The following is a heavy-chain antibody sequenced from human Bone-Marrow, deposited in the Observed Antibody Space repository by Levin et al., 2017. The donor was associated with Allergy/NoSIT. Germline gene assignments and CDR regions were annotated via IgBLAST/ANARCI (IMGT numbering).Heavy chain of an antibody. CDR3: ATNSNFYAMDV. CDR1: GFSFSQYY. V-gene: IGHV3-11*01. Sequence: GESLKISCSASGFSFSQYYMSWIRQAPGKGLEWVSYITSSGSTTYYADSVKGRFTISRDNAKNSVYLQMNSLSAEDTAVYYCATNSNFYAMDVWGQGTTVTVSS. J-gene: IGHJ6*02. CDR2: ITSSGSTT. D-gene: IGHD2/OR15-2a*01.